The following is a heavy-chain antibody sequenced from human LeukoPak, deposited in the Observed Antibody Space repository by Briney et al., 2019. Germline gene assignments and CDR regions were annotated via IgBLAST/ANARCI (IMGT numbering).Heavy chain of an antibody. CDR2: ISAYNGNT. V-gene: IGHV1-18*01. D-gene: IGHD5-18*01. Sequence: ASVKVSCKASGYTFTSYGISWVRQAPGQGLEWMGWISAYNGNTNYAQKLQGRVTMTTDTSTSTAYMELRSLRSDDTVVYYCARTPRGYSYGYPEFDYWGQGTLVTVSS. CDR1: GYTFTSYG. CDR3: ARTPRGYSYGYPEFDY. J-gene: IGHJ4*02.